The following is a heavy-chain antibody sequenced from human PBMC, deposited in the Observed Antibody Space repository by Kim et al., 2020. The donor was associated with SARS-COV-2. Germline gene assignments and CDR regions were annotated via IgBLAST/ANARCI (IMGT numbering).Heavy chain of an antibody. CDR2: ISYDGSNK. D-gene: IGHD6-13*01. Sequence: GGSLRLSCAASGFTFSSYGMHWVRQAPGKGLEWVAVISYDGSNKYYADSVKGRFTISRDNSKNTLYLQMNSLRAEDTAVYYCAKDQGAAAGPTWFDPWGQGTLVTVSS. CDR3: AKDQGAAAGPTWFDP. CDR1: GFTFSSYG. V-gene: IGHV3-30*18. J-gene: IGHJ5*02.